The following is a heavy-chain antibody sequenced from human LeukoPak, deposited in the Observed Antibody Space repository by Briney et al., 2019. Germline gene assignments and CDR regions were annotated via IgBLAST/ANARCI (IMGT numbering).Heavy chain of an antibody. V-gene: IGHV4-34*01. CDR2: IHHRAGA. CDR1: GGSFTDYY. D-gene: IGHD2-21*02. CDR3: ARGPVRDDGLTGISYYFGLDV. Sequence: PSETLSLTCAVYGGSFTDYYWSWIRHLPGKGLEWIGEIHHRAGANYNPSLWGRVTISADTSKNQFSLHLTSVTAADTATFYCARGPVRDDGLTGISYYFGLDVWGHGTTVTAFS. J-gene: IGHJ6*02.